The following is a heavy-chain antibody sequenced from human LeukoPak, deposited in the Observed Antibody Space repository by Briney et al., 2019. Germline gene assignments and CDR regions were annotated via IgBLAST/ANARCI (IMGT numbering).Heavy chain of an antibody. CDR3: ARRGSWSYYYAMDV. CDR2: IYYSGST. V-gene: IGHV4-31*03. D-gene: IGHD6-13*01. J-gene: IGHJ6*02. CDR1: GGSISSGGYY. Sequence: SQTLSLTCTVSGGSISSGGYYWSWIRQHPGKGLEWIGYIYYSGSTNYNPSLKSRVTMSVDTSKNQFSLKLSSVTAADTAVYYCARRGSWSYYYAMDVWGQGTTVAVSS.